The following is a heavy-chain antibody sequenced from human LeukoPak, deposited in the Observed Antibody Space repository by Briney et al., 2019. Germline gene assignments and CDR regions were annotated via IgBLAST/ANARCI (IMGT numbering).Heavy chain of an antibody. Sequence: GGSLRLSRAASGFTFSSYAMHWVRQAPGKGLEWVAVISYDGSNKYYADSVKGRFTISRDNSKNTLYLQMSSLRPEDTAVFYCARDAVRSGEMGRVDYWGQGTLVTVSS. CDR3: ARDAVRSGEMGRVDY. V-gene: IGHV3-30*04. CDR2: ISYDGSNK. CDR1: GFTFSSYA. J-gene: IGHJ4*02. D-gene: IGHD5-24*01.